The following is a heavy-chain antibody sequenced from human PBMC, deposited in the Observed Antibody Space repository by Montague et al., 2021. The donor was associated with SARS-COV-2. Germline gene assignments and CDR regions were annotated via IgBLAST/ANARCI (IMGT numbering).Heavy chain of an antibody. J-gene: IGHJ6*02. D-gene: IGHD2/OR15-2a*01. CDR2: ISYDGSNK. CDR1: GFTFSSYA. CDR3: ARVLGGYYGMDV. V-gene: IGHV3-30-3*01. Sequence: RLSCAASGFTFSSYAMHWVRQAPGKGLEWVAVISYDGSNKYYADSVKGRFTISRDNSKNTLYLQMNSLRAEDTAVYYCARVLGGYYGMDVRGQGTTVTVSS.